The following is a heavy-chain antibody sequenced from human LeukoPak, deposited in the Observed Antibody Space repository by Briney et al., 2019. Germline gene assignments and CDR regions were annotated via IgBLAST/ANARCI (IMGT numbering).Heavy chain of an antibody. Sequence: ASVKLSCKASGYTFTSYYMHWVRQAPGQGLEWMGIINPSGGSTSYAQKFQGRVTMTRDMSTSTVYMELSSLRSEDTAVYYCARDRYYYDSSGYLGYWGQGTLVTVSS. CDR1: GYTFTSYY. J-gene: IGHJ4*02. V-gene: IGHV1-46*01. CDR3: ARDRYYYDSSGYLGY. D-gene: IGHD3-22*01. CDR2: INPSGGST.